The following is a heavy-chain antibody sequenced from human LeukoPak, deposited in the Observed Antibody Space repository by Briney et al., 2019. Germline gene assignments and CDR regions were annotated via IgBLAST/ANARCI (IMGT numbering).Heavy chain of an antibody. V-gene: IGHV3-23*01. D-gene: IGHD3-22*01. CDR1: GFTFSIYA. CDR2: ISGSRGST. J-gene: IGHJ3*02. Sequence: PGGSLRLSCAASGFTFSIYAMSWVRQAPGKGLGWVSAISGSRGSTYYADSVKGRFTISRDNSKNTLYLQMNSLRAEDTAVYYCAKDPFYYYDSSGLDAFDIWGQGTMVTVSS. CDR3: AKDPFYYYDSSGLDAFDI.